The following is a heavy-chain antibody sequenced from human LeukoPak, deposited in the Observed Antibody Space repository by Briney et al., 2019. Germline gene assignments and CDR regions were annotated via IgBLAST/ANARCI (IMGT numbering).Heavy chain of an antibody. CDR1: GGSISSYY. J-gene: IGHJ4*02. Sequence: PSETPSLTCTVSGGSISSYYWSWIRQPPGKGLEWIGYIYYSGSTNYNPSLKSRVTISVDTSKNQFSLKLSSVTAADTAVYYCARVGLFGVVDYWGQGTLVTVSS. CDR2: IYYSGST. D-gene: IGHD3-3*01. CDR3: ARVGLFGVVDY. V-gene: IGHV4-59*08.